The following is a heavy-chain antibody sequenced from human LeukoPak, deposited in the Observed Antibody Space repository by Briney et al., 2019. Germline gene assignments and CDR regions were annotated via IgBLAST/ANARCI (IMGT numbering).Heavy chain of an antibody. CDR1: GYTFTGYY. CDR3: ARGGYDFWSGYYRPFDY. V-gene: IGHV1-2*04. J-gene: IGHJ4*02. CDR2: INPNSGGT. D-gene: IGHD3-3*01. Sequence: ASVKVSCKASGYTFTGYYMHRVRQAPGQGLEWMGWINPNSGGTNYAQKFQGWVTMTRDTSISTAYMELSRLRSDDTAVYYCARGGYDFWSGYYRPFDYWGQGTLVTVSS.